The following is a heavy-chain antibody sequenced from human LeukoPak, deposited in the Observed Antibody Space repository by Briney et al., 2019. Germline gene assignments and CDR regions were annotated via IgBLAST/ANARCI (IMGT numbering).Heavy chain of an antibody. CDR3: AKGPGVLSGSDY. Sequence: GGSLRLSCAASGFTLSSYGMHWVRQAPGKGLEWVAFIRYDGSNKYYADSVKGRFTISRDNSKNTLYLQMNSLRAEDTAVYYCAKGPGVLSGSDYWGQGTLVTVSS. J-gene: IGHJ4*02. CDR1: GFTLSSYG. D-gene: IGHD3-10*01. V-gene: IGHV3-30*02. CDR2: IRYDGSNK.